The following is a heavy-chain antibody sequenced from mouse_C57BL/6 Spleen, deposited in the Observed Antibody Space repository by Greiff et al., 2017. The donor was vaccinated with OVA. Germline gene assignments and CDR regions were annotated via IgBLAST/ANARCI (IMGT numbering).Heavy chain of an antibody. D-gene: IGHD3-2*02. J-gene: IGHJ3*02. CDR2: ISSGSSTI. CDR1: GFTFSDYG. V-gene: IGHV5-17*01. CDR3: AKGAQATT. Sequence: EVKLMESGGGLVKPGGSLKLSCAASGFTFSDYGMHWVRQAPEKGLEWVAYISSGSSTIYYADTVKGRVTISRDNAKNTLFLQMTSLRSEDTAMYYCAKGAQATTWGQGTLVTVSA.